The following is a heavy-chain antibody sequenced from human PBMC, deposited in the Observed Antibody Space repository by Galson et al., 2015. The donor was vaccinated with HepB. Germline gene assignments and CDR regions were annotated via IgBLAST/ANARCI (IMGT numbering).Heavy chain of an antibody. Sequence: ETLSLTCTVSGGSISSSSYYWGWIRQPPGKGLEWIGGIYYSGSTYYNPSLKSRVTISVDTSKNQFSLKLSSVTAADTAVYYCARHLGDYDSSGYPYYFDYWGQGTLVTVSS. CDR3: ARHLGDYDSSGYPYYFDY. J-gene: IGHJ4*02. D-gene: IGHD3-22*01. CDR2: IYYSGST. CDR1: GGSISSSSYY. V-gene: IGHV4-39*01.